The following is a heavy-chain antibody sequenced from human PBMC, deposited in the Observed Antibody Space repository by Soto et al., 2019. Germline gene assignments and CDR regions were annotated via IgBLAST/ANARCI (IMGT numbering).Heavy chain of an antibody. Sequence: QVQLQQWGAGLLKPSETLSLTCAVYGGSFSGYYWSWIRPPPGKGLEWIGEINHSGSTNYHPSLKSRVTISVDTSKNQFSLKLSSVTAADTAVYYCARSEMATSPPYDYWGQGTLVTVSS. CDR3: ARSEMATSPPYDY. J-gene: IGHJ4*02. V-gene: IGHV4-34*01. CDR2: INHSGST. D-gene: IGHD5-12*01. CDR1: GGSFSGYY.